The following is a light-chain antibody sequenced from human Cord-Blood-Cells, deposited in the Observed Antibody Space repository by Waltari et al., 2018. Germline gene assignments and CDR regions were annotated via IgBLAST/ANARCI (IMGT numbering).Light chain of an antibody. V-gene: IGKV3-11*01. J-gene: IGKJ1*01. Sequence: IVLTHSPATLSLAPGERATPFCRASQSVSSYLACYQQKPGPAPRLLIYDAPNRATGIPARFSGSGSGTDFTVTISSLETEDFAVYYCQQRSNWPPWTFGQGP. CDR1: QSVSSY. CDR2: DAP. CDR3: QQRSNWPPWT.